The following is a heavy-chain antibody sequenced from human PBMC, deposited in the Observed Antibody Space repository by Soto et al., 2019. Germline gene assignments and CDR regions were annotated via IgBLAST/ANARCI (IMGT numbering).Heavy chain of an antibody. CDR3: AGLGYCSGGSCPGDY. V-gene: IGHV1-3*01. CDR1: GYTFTSYA. Sequence: ASVKVSCKASGYTFTSYAMHWVRQAPGQRLEWMGWINAGNGNTKYSQKFQGRVTMTRDTSISTAYMELSRLRSDDTAVYYCAGLGYCSGGSCPGDYWGQGTLVTVSS. D-gene: IGHD2-15*01. CDR2: INAGNGNT. J-gene: IGHJ4*02.